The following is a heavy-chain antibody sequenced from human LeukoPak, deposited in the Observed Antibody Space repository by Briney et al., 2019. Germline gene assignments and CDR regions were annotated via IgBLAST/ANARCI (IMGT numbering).Heavy chain of an antibody. CDR3: ARYQQQLKATTTPSAYGMDV. CDR1: DYTFTSYD. J-gene: IGHJ6*02. Sequence: EASVKVSCKASDYTFTSYDISWVRQAPGQGLEWMGWISPYNGNTNYAQKLQGRVTMTTDTSTSAAYMELSSLRSEDTAVYYCARYQQQLKATTTPSAYGMDVWGQGTTVTVSS. V-gene: IGHV1-18*01. CDR2: ISPYNGNT. D-gene: IGHD6-13*01.